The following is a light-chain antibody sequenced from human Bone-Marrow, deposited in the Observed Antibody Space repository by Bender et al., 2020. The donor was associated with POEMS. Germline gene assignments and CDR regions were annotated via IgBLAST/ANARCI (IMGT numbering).Light chain of an antibody. CDR1: SSNIGAHA. J-gene: IGLJ3*02. V-gene: IGLV1-44*01. Sequence: QSVLTQPPSASGTPGQRVTISCSGGSSNIGAHAVNWYQHLPGTAPKLLIYSSHRRPSEVPDRSSGSRSGPSASLAISGLQSEDEADYYCAVWDDSLNGWVFGGGTKLTVL. CDR2: SSH. CDR3: AVWDDSLNGWV.